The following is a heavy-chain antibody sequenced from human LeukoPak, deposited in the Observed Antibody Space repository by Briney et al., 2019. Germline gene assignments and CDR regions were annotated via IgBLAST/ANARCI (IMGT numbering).Heavy chain of an antibody. V-gene: IGHV4-39*07. J-gene: IGHJ2*01. Sequence: TPSETLSLTCTVSGGSISSSSYYWGWIRQPPGKGLEWIGSIYYSGSTYYNPSLKSRVTISVDTSKNQFSLKLSSVTAADTAVYYCARVVRYGDYHSWYFDLWGRGTLVTVSS. CDR3: ARVVRYGDYHSWYFDL. CDR1: GGSISSSSYY. CDR2: IYYSGST. D-gene: IGHD4-17*01.